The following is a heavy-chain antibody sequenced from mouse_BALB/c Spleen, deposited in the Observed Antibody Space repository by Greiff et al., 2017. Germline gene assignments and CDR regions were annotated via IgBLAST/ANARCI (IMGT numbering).Heavy chain of an antibody. V-gene: IGHV1-14*01. CDR2: INPYNDGT. CDR1: GYTFTSYV. CDR3: ARSTARALDY. D-gene: IGHD3-2*01. Sequence: EVQRVESGPELVKPGASVKMSCKASGYTFTSYVMHWVKQKPGQGLEWIGYINPYNDGTKYNEKFKGKATLTSDKSSSTAYMELSSLTSEDSAVYYCARSTARALDYWGQGTTLTVSS. J-gene: IGHJ2*01.